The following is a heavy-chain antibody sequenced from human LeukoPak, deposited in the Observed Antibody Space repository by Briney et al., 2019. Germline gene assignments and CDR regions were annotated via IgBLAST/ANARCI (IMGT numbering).Heavy chain of an antibody. D-gene: IGHD3-22*01. CDR2: INPNSGGT. CDR3: ARDGTNSYYYDSSGHDAFDI. J-gene: IGHJ3*02. CDR1: GYTFTGYY. Sequence: ASVKVSCKASGYTFTGYYMHWVRQAPGQGLEWMGWINPNSGGTNYAQKLQGRVTMTTDTSTSTAYMELSSLRSDDTAVYYCARDGTNSYYYDSSGHDAFDIWGQGTMVTVSS. V-gene: IGHV1-2*02.